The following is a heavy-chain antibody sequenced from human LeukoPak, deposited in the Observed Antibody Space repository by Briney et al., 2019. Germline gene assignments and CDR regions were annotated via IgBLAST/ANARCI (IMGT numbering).Heavy chain of an antibody. Sequence: GGSLRLSCAASGFTFSSYWMSWVRQAPGKGLEWVANIKQDGSEKYYVDSVKGRFTISRDNAKSSLYLQMNSLRAEDTAVYYCASPRRGGYYYVFDFDYWGQGTLVTVSS. CDR2: IKQDGSEK. CDR1: GFTFSSYW. D-gene: IGHD3-22*01. V-gene: IGHV3-7*01. CDR3: ASPRRGGYYYVFDFDY. J-gene: IGHJ4*02.